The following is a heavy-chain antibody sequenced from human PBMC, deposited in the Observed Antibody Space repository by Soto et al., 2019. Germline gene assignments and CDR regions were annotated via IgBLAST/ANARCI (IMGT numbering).Heavy chain of an antibody. CDR1: GFTFGPYT. J-gene: IGHJ4*02. V-gene: IGHV3-23*01. D-gene: IGHD2-21*02. CDR2: ITGNRGAT. Sequence: EVQLSESGGGLVQPGGSLRLSCVGSGFTFGPYTMAWVRQAPGMGLECVSVITGNRGATYYSDSVKGRFSISSDNSRNTLYLQMNDLRAGDTGVYYCAKTGPVTARTRFDYWGQGALVTVSS. CDR3: AKTGPVTARTRFDY.